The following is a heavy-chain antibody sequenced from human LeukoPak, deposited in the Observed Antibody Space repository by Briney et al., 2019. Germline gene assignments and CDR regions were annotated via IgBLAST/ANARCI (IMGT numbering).Heavy chain of an antibody. D-gene: IGHD6-19*01. Sequence: PGGSLRLSCAASGFTFSSYSMNWVRQAPGKGLEWVSYISSSSSTIYYADSVKGRFTISRGNAKNSLYLQMNSLRAEDTAVYYCATSSHGPWLALDYWGQGTLVTVSS. CDR2: ISSSSSTI. CDR1: GFTFSSYS. V-gene: IGHV3-48*04. J-gene: IGHJ4*02. CDR3: ATSSHGPWLALDY.